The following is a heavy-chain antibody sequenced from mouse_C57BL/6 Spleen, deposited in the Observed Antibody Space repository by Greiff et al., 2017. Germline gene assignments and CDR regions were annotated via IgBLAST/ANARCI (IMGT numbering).Heavy chain of an antibody. CDR3: ARSFPITLDY. V-gene: IGHV1-9*01. J-gene: IGHJ4*01. CDR2: ILPGSGST. D-gene: IGHD1-1*01. CDR1: GYTFTGYW. Sequence: VQLQQSGAELMKPGASVKLSCKATGYTFTGYWIEWIGEILPGSGSTNYNEKFKGKATFTADTSSNTAYMQLSSLTTEDSAIYYCARSFPITLDYWGQGTSVAVSS.